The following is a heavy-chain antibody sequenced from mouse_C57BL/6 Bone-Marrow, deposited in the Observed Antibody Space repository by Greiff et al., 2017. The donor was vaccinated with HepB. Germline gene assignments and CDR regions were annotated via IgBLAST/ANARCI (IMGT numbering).Heavy chain of an antibody. V-gene: IGHV5-16*01. CDR1: GFTFSDYY. D-gene: IGHD2-3*01. J-gene: IGHJ1*03. CDR2: INYDGSST. Sequence: DVKVEESEGGLVQPGSSMKLSCTASGFTFSDYYMAWVRQVPEKGLEWVANINYDGSSTYYLDSLKSRFIISRDNAKNILYLQMSSLKSEDTATYYCARYDGYPYWYFDVWGTGTTVTVSS. CDR3: ARYDGYPYWYFDV.